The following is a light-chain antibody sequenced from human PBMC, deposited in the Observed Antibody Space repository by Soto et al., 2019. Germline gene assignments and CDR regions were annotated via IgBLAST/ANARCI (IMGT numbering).Light chain of an antibody. CDR1: QSISYY. J-gene: IGKJ1*01. V-gene: IGKV1-39*01. Sequence: IHITQSPSSRSASVGDTVTITCRASQSISYYLNWYPQKQGRAPRLLIYSTSTLQSGVPSKFSGSASGTDFTLTISSLQPEDFATYYCQQSYSTPWKFGQGTKVDIK. CDR3: QQSYSTPWK. CDR2: STS.